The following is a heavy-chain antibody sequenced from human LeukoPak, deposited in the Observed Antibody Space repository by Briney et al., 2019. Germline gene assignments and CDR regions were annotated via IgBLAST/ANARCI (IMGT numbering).Heavy chain of an antibody. D-gene: IGHD6-13*01. CDR3: AGVRVEAAAVTNWFDP. V-gene: IGHV1-18*01. CDR2: ISAYNVNT. Sequence: ASVKVSCKASGYTFTSYGISWVRQAPGQGLEGRGWISAYNVNTNYAQKLQGRVTMTTDTSTSTAYMELRSLRSDDTAVYYCAGVRVEAAAVTNWFDPWGQGTLVTVSS. CDR1: GYTFTSYG. J-gene: IGHJ5*02.